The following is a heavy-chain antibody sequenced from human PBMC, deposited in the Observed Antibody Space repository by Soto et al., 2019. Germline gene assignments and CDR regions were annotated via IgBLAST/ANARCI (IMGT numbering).Heavy chain of an antibody. Sequence: EVQLLESGGGLVQPGGSLRLSCAASGFTFSSYAMTWVCQAPGKGLEWVSAISGSGTNRYYADSVKGRFTISRDNSKNTLYLQMNSLRAEDTAVYYCEKDRVDYGDYRGLDYWGQGTLVTVSS. V-gene: IGHV3-23*01. D-gene: IGHD4-17*01. CDR3: EKDRVDYGDYRGLDY. CDR2: ISGSGTNR. J-gene: IGHJ4*02. CDR1: GFTFSSYA.